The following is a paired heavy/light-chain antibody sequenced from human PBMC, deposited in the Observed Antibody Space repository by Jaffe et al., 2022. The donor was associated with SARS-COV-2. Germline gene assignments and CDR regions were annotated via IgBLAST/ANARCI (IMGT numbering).Light chain of an antibody. Sequence: DIVMTQSPDSLAVSLGERATINCKSSQSVLYSSNKKNYLAWYQQKLGQPPKLLIYWASTRESGVPDRFSGSGSETDFTLTISSLQAEDVAVYYCQQYYSIPETFGQGTKLEIK. J-gene: IGKJ2*01. CDR1: QSVLYSSNKKNY. CDR2: WAS. V-gene: IGKV4-1*01. CDR3: QQYYSIPET.
Heavy chain of an antibody. CDR2: IKPDGSEE. D-gene: IGHD3-10*01. Sequence: EVQLVESGGGLVQPGGSLRLSCAAFGFTFSNYCMSWVRQAPGRGLEWVANIKPDGSEEFYVDSVKGRFTISRDNAKNSLYLQMNRLRAEDTAVYYCARLQTGDGSVYRGLDYWGQGTLVTVSS. CDR1: GFTFSNYC. J-gene: IGHJ4*02. V-gene: IGHV3-7*03. CDR3: ARLQTGDGSVYRGLDY.